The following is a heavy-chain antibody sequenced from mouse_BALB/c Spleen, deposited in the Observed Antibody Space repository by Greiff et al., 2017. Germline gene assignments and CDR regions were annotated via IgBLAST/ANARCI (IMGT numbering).Heavy chain of an antibody. CDR1: GFTFSDYY. D-gene: IGHD2-1*01. Sequence: EVQRVESGGGLVKPGGSLKLSCAASGFTFSDYYMYWVRQTPEKRLEWVATISDGGSYTYYPDSVKGRFTISRDNAKNNLYLQMSSLKSEDTAMYYCARGLYGNVDYWGQGTTLTVSS. J-gene: IGHJ2*01. V-gene: IGHV5-4*02. CDR3: ARGLYGNVDY. CDR2: ISDGGSYT.